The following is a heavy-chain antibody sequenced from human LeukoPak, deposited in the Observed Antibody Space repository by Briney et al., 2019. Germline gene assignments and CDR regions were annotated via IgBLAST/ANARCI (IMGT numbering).Heavy chain of an antibody. CDR3: ARDTFYYYGMDV. J-gene: IGHJ6*02. CDR1: GFTVSSNY. CDR2: VYSGGST. V-gene: IGHV3-53*01. Sequence: GGSLRLSCAASGFTVSSNYMSWVRQAPGKGLEWVSVVYSGGSTYYADSVKGRFTISRDNSKNTLYLQMNSLRAEDTAVYYCARDTFYYYGMDVWGQGTTVTVSS.